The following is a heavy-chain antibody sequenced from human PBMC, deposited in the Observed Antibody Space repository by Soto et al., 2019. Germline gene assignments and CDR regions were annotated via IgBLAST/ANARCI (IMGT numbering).Heavy chain of an antibody. D-gene: IGHD3-22*01. CDR3: ARGLYYYDSSGYYYQVPDWFDP. CDR2: IYYSGST. Sequence: TLSLTCTVSGGSISSGGYYWSWIRQHPGKGLERIGYIYYSGSTYYNPSLKSRVTISVDTSKNQFSLKLSSVTAADTAVYYCARGLYYYDSSGYYYQVPDWFDPWGQGTLVTVSS. CDR1: GGSISSGGYY. J-gene: IGHJ5*02. V-gene: IGHV4-31*03.